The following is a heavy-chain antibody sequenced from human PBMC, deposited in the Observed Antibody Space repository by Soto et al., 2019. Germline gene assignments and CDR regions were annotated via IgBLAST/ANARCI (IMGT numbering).Heavy chain of an antibody. J-gene: IGHJ4*02. CDR3: AREPATAKPEGVDF. Sequence: ASVKVSCKAGGYALSDYYIQWVRQAPGQGLEYMGWINPNSGGTKYAPKFQGGVTMTRDTSITTAYMELSRLRSGDTAVYYCAREPATAKPEGVDFWGQGTLVTVSS. CDR1: GYALSDYY. D-gene: IGHD1-1*01. V-gene: IGHV1-2*02. CDR2: INPNSGGT.